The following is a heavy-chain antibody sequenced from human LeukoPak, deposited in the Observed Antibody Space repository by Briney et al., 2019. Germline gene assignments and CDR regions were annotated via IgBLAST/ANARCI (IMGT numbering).Heavy chain of an antibody. Sequence: PGGSLRLSCAASGFTFSSYAMSWVRQAPGKGLEWVAVVSRDKDKKYYADSVKDRFTISRDNSKNMVYLQMNNLRPEDTAVYYCARDEWELLEAHFDYWGQGTLVTVSS. V-gene: IGHV3-30-3*01. CDR1: GFTFSSYA. J-gene: IGHJ4*02. CDR3: ARDEWELLEAHFDY. CDR2: VSRDKDKK. D-gene: IGHD1-26*01.